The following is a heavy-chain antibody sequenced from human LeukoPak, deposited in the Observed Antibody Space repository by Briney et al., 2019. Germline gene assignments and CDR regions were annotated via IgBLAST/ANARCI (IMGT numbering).Heavy chain of an antibody. V-gene: IGHV3-21*01. D-gene: IGHD3-22*01. J-gene: IGHJ1*01. CDR1: GFTFSSYS. CDR2: ISSSSSYI. Sequence: GGSLRLSCAASGFTFSSYSMNWVRQAPGKGLEWVSSISSSSSYIYYADSVKGRFTISRDNAKNSLYLQMNSLRAEDTAVYYCARPPRRYYYGSSGYYYVYFQHWGQGTLVTVSS. CDR3: ARPPRRYYYGSSGYYYVYFQH.